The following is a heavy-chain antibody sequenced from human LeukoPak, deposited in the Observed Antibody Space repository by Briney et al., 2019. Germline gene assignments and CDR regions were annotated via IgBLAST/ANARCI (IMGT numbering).Heavy chain of an antibody. J-gene: IGHJ4*02. CDR2: IYHSGTT. V-gene: IGHV4-30-2*01. CDR1: GGSISSGGYS. CDR3: ARAAMAVFDY. Sequence: SQTLSLTCAVSGGSISSGGYSWNWIRQPPGKGLEWIGYIYHSGTTYYNPSLKSRVTISVDRSKNQFSLKLSSVTAADTAVYYCARAAMAVFDYWGQGTLVTVSS. D-gene: IGHD5-18*01.